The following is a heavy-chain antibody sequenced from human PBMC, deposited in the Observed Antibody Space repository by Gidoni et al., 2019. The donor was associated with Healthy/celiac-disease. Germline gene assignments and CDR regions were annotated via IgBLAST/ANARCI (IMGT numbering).Heavy chain of an antibody. V-gene: IGHV4-31*03. D-gene: IGHD3-22*01. Sequence: HVQLQASGPGLVKPSQTPSLPSSVSGGPCSSGGYYWSWIRQHPGKGLEWIGYIYYGGSTYYNPSLKSRVTISVDTSKNQFSLKLSSVTAADTAVYYCARAPHYYDTEHAFDIWGQGTMVTVSS. J-gene: IGHJ3*02. CDR1: GGPCSSGGYY. CDR2: IYYGGST. CDR3: ARAPHYYDTEHAFDI.